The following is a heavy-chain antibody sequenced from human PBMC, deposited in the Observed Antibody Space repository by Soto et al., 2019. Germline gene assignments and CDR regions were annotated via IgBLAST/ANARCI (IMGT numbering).Heavy chain of an antibody. CDR3: ARGEQYSGRIFDY. J-gene: IGHJ4*01. D-gene: IGHD1-26*01. CDR2: TYYRSKWYY. Sequence: SQTLPLTCAITGDSVSSNSAGWSWVRQSPSRGLEWLGRTYYRSKWYYEYAVSVRGRITINPDTSKNQYSLQLNSVPPEDTAVYFCARGEQYSGRIFDYWGQGTLVTVSS. V-gene: IGHV6-1*01. CDR1: GDSVSSNSAG.